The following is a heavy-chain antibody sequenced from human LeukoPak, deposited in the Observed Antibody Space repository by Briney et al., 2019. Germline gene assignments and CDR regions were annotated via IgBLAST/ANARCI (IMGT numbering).Heavy chain of an antibody. V-gene: IGHV4-30-4*01. Sequence: SETLSLTCTVSGGSISSGDYYWSWIRQPPGKGLEWIGYIYYSGSTYYNPSLKSRVTISVDTSKNQFSLKLSSVTAADTAVYYCARAGGGSPRIDYWGQGTLVTASS. J-gene: IGHJ4*02. D-gene: IGHD2-15*01. CDR2: IYYSGST. CDR1: GGSISSGDYY. CDR3: ARAGGGSPRIDY.